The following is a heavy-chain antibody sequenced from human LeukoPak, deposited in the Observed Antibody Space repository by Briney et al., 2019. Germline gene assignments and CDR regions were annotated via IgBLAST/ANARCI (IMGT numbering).Heavy chain of an antibody. CDR2: INPNSGGT. CDR1: GYTFTGYY. D-gene: IGHD4-17*01. CDR3: ARGASGVYTVTTSWFDP. V-gene: IGHV1-2*02. J-gene: IGHJ5*02. Sequence: GASVKVSCKASGYTFTGYYMHWVRQAPGQGLEWMGWINPNSGGTNYAQKFQGRVTMTRDTSIRKAYLELSRLRSDDTAVYYCARGASGVYTVTTSWFDPWGQGTLVTVSS.